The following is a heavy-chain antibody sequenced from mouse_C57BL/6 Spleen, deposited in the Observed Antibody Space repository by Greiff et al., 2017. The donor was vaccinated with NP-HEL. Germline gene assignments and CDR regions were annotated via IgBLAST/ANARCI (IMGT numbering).Heavy chain of an antibody. CDR1: GYTFTDYE. V-gene: IGHV1-15*01. CDR3: TRRGGKPSWFAY. J-gene: IGHJ3*01. D-gene: IGHD2-1*01. Sequence: QVHVKQSGAELVRPGASVTLSCKASGYTFTDYEMHWVKQTPVHGLEWIGAIDPETGGTAYNQKFKGKAILTADKSSSTAYMELRSLTSEDSAVYYCTRRGGKPSWFAYWGQGTLVTVSA. CDR2: IDPETGGT.